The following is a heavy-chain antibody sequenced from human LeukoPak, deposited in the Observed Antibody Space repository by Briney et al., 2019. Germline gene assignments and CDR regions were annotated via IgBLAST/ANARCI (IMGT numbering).Heavy chain of an antibody. J-gene: IGHJ4*02. CDR2: ISAYNGNT. V-gene: IGHV1-18*01. CDR3: ARETPAGYIDY. CDR1: GYTFTSYG. Sequence: WASVKVSCKASGYTFTSYGFSWVRQAPGQGREWMGWISAYNGNTNYVQKLQGRVTMTTDTSTSTAYMELRSLRSDDTAVYYCARETPAGYIDYWGQGTLVTVSS. D-gene: IGHD6-25*01.